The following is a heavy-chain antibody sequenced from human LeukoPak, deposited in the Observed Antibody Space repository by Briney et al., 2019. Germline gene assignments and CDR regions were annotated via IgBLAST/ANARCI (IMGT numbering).Heavy chain of an antibody. CDR1: GDSISDYY. Sequence: SETLSLTCIVSGDSISDYYWSWVRQPPGEGLEWVAYLYYSGSTVYNPSLKSRVTISVDTSKKQISLKLSTVTAADSAVYYCVRRVRYFGQNDYWGQGTLVTVSS. V-gene: IGHV4-59*08. CDR3: VRRVRYFGQNDY. J-gene: IGHJ4*02. D-gene: IGHD3-9*01. CDR2: LYYSGST.